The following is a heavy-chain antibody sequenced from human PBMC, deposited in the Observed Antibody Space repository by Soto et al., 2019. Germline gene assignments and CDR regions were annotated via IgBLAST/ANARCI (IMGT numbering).Heavy chain of an antibody. J-gene: IGHJ4*02. Sequence: GESLKISCKASGYTFTSYYMHWVRQAPGQGLEWMGIINPSGGSTSYAQKFQGRVTMTRDTSTSTVYMELSSLRSEDTAVYYCARGEEQLGPFDYWGQGTLVTVSS. CDR3: ARGEEQLGPFDY. CDR2: INPSGGST. D-gene: IGHD6-6*01. V-gene: IGHV1-46*01. CDR1: GYTFTSYY.